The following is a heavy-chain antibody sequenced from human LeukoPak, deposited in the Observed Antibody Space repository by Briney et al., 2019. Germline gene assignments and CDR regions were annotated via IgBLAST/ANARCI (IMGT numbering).Heavy chain of an antibody. CDR3: VKDSGRVRGTPDS. D-gene: IGHD3-10*01. V-gene: IGHV3-64D*06. CDR2: ISGSGNGFSI. J-gene: IGHJ4*02. CDR1: GFVFSIYT. Sequence: GGSLRLSCSASGFVFSIYTMYWVRQAPGKGPEYVSTISGSGNGFSIYYADSVKGRFTISRDDSKSILYLQMNGLRSEDTAVYYCVKDSGRVRGTPDSWGQGTLVTVSS.